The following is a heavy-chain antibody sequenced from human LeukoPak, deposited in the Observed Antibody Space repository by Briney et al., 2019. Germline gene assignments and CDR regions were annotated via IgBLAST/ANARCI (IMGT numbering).Heavy chain of an antibody. V-gene: IGHV1-24*01. CDR1: GYTLTGLS. CDR2: FDPEDGET. CDR3: ATVSGWSYYFDY. D-gene: IGHD6-19*01. Sequence: ASVKVSCKVSGYTLTGLSMHWVRQAPGKGLEWMGGFDPEDGETIYAQKFQGRVTMTEDTSTDTAYMELSSLRSEDTAVYYCATVSGWSYYFDYWGQGTLVTVSS. J-gene: IGHJ4*02.